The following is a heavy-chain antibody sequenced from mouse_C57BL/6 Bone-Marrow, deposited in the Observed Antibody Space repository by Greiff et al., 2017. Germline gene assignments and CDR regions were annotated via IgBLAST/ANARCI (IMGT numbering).Heavy chain of an antibody. CDR2: IHPNSGSP. CDR3: ATTVVDGYFDY. Sequence: VQLQQPGAELVKPGASVKLSCKASGYTFTSYWMHWVKQRPGQGLEWIGMIHPNSGSPNYNEKFKSKATLTVDKSSSTAYMRRSSLTSADVAVYYCATTVVDGYFDYGGQGTTLTVSS. CDR1: GYTFTSYW. V-gene: IGHV1-64*01. J-gene: IGHJ2*01. D-gene: IGHD1-1*01.